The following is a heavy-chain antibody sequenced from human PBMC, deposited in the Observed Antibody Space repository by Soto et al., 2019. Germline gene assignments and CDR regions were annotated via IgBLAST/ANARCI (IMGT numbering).Heavy chain of an antibody. V-gene: IGHV4-31*03. CDR2: IYYTGST. CDR3: ARLSRSSSFDF. CDR1: GDSISSGGYF. J-gene: IGHJ4*02. D-gene: IGHD6-6*01. Sequence: QVQLQESGPGLVKPSQTLSLTCTVSGDSISSGGYFWNWIRQHPGKGLEWIGLIYYTGSTFYNPSLRSRVTFSVDTSKNHFSLKLTSVTAADTAVYFCARLSRSSSFDFWGQGTMVNVSS.